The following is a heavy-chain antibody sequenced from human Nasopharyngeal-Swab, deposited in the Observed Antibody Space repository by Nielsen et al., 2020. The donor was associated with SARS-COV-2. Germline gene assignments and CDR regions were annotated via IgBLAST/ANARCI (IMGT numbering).Heavy chain of an antibody. V-gene: IGHV1-8*02. J-gene: IGHJ3*02. CDR1: GYTFTGYY. Sequence: ASVKVSCKASGYTFTGYYMHWVRQAPGQGLEWMGRINPNSGNTGYAQKFQGRVTMTRNTSISTAYMELSSLRSEDTAVYYCARGGGSTSNGAFDIWGQGTMVTVYS. D-gene: IGHD2-2*01. CDR3: ARGGGSTSNGAFDI. CDR2: INPNSGNT.